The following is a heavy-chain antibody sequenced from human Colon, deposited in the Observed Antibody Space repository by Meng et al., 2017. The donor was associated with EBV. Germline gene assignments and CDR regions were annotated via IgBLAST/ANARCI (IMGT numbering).Heavy chain of an antibody. D-gene: IGHD6-19*01. CDR3: ARVSSGWDYFDY. J-gene: IGHJ4*02. V-gene: IGHV4-31*03. CDR2: IYYSGST. CDR1: GGSVGSGGYY. Sequence: QGQRKRPGPGLVKPSQTLSLTCTVSGGSVGSGGYYWTWIRQHPGKGLEWFGHIYYSGSTFYNPSLKRRVIISIDTSKNQFSLNLRSVTAADTAVYYCARVSSGWDYFDYWGQGTLVTVSS.